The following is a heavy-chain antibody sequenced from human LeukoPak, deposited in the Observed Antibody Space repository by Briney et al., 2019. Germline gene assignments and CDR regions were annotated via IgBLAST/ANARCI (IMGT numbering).Heavy chain of an antibody. CDR3: AKAVRSMVTGGGYFDS. D-gene: IGHD3-10*01. CDR1: GFAFSNYA. Sequence: GGSLRLSCAASGFAFSNYAMSWVRQAPGKGLEWVSSLSGGGDSRYYADSAMGRFTISRDNSKNTLYLQMNSLRAEDTAVYYCAKAVRSMVTGGGYFDSWGQGTLVTVSS. CDR2: LSGGGDSR. V-gene: IGHV3-23*01. J-gene: IGHJ4*02.